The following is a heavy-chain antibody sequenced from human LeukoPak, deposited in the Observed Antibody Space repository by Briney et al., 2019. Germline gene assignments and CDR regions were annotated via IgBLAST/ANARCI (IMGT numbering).Heavy chain of an antibody. CDR1: EFILSNWW. V-gene: IGHV3-7*01. J-gene: IGHJ6*02. Sequence: GGSLRLSCVASEFILSNWWMTWVRQAPGRGLEWVASIKPDGSENYYVDSVKGRFTVSRDNARSSLYLQMNSLRAEDTAVYYCARGHYGMDVWGQGTTVTVSS. CDR2: IKPDGSEN. CDR3: ARGHYGMDV.